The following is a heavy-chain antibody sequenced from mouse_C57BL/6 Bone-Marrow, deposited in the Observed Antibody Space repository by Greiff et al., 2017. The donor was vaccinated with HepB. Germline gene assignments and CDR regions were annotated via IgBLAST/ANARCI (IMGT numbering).Heavy chain of an antibody. CDR3: TRHTVVATKYYAMDY. D-gene: IGHD1-1*01. V-gene: IGHV6-6*01. Sequence: EVKVEESGGGLVQPGGSMKLSCAASGFTFSDAWMDWVRQSPEQGLEWVAEIRNKANNHAKYYAESVKGRFTISRDASKSSVYLQMNSLRAEDTGIYYCTRHTVVATKYYAMDYWGQGTSVTVSS. CDR1: GFTFSDAW. J-gene: IGHJ4*01. CDR2: IRNKANNHAK.